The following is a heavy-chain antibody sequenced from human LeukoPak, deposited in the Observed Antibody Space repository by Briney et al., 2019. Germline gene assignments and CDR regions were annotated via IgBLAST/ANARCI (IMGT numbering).Heavy chain of an antibody. Sequence: GESLKISCKASGYSFSSYWIEWVRQMPGKGLEWMGIMYPGYSDITYSPSFQGQVTISADKSTNTAYLQWRSLKASDTAMYFCARPSGYCHDSSGYHHDALDLWGQGTMVTVSS. V-gene: IGHV5-51*01. CDR2: MYPGYSDI. CDR3: ARPSGYCHDSSGYHHDALDL. D-gene: IGHD3-22*01. J-gene: IGHJ3*01. CDR1: GYSFSSYW.